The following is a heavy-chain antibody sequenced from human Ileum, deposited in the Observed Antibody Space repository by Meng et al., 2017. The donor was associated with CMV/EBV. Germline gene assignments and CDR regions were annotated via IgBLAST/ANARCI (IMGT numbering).Heavy chain of an antibody. CDR2: ISDSGGGT. CDR1: GLTFSSYA. CDR3: AKDRVDSCTKGVCYNGGIDH. V-gene: IGHV3-23*01. Sequence: ELQLLESGGALVQPGGSLRLSCEASGLTFSSYAMTWFRQAPGKGLEWVSTISDSGGGTYYADSVKGRFTISKDHSKNMVYLQMNSLRAEDTAIYYCAKDRVDSCTKGVCYNGGIDHWGQGTLVTVSS. J-gene: IGHJ4*02. D-gene: IGHD2-8*01.